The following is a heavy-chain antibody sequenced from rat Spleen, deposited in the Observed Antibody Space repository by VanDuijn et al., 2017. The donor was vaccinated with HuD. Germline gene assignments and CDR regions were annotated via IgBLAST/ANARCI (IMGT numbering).Heavy chain of an antibody. V-gene: IGHV5S10*01. CDR1: GFTFSDYN. J-gene: IGHJ3*01. Sequence: EVQLVESGGGLVQPGRSLKLSCAASGFTFSDYNMAWVRQAPKKGLEWVATIIYDGSRTYYRDSVKGRFTISRDNAKSTLYLQMDSLRSEDTATYYCATQNGYTTDYYYGLGFAYWGQGTLVTVSS. CDR3: ATQNGYTTDYYYGLGFAY. CDR2: IIYDGSRT. D-gene: IGHD1-6*01.